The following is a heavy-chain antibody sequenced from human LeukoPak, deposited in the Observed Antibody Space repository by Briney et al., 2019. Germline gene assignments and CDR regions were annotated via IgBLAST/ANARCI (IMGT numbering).Heavy chain of an antibody. Sequence: ASVKVSCKASGYTFSGYYIHWVRQAPGQGLEWMGWINPNTGGTKYAQRFQDRVTMTRDTSISTAYMEVSRLRYDDTAVYYCARPLRVTMIRGAAFRASSDFDPWGQGTLVTVFS. CDR1: GYTFSGYY. D-gene: IGHD3-10*01. CDR3: ARPLRVTMIRGAAFRASSDFDP. J-gene: IGHJ5*02. CDR2: INPNTGGT. V-gene: IGHV1-2*02.